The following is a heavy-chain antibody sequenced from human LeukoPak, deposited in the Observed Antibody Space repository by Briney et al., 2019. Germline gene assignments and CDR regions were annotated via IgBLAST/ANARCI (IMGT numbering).Heavy chain of an antibody. J-gene: IGHJ4*02. CDR3: ARPGIAVAGEFFDY. CDR2: IRSSSSYI. D-gene: IGHD6-19*01. Sequence: PGGSLRLSCAASGFTFSSYSMHWVRQAPGKGLEWVSFIRSSSSYIFYADSVKGRFTISRDNAKNSLYLQMNSLRAEDTAVYYCARPGIAVAGEFFDYWGQGTLVTVSS. V-gene: IGHV3-21*01. CDR1: GFTFSSYS.